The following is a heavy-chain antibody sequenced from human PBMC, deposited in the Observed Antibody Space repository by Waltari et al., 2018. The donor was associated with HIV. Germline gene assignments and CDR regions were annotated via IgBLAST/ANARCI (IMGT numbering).Heavy chain of an antibody. CDR3: ARVSTVVTPYFGL. J-gene: IGHJ2*01. CDR2: IYTSGST. Sequence: QVQLQESGPGLVKPSQTLSLTCTVSGGSISSGSYYWSWIRQPAGKGLEWIGRIYTSGSTNYNPSLKSRVTISVDTSKNQFSLKLSSVTAADTAVYYCARVSTVVTPYFGLWGRGTLVTVSS. V-gene: IGHV4-61*02. CDR1: GGSISSGSYY. D-gene: IGHD4-17*01.